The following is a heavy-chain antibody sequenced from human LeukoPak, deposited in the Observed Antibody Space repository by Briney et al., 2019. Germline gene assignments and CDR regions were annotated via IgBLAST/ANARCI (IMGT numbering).Heavy chain of an antibody. D-gene: IGHD3-3*01. CDR1: GGSISSSSYY. CDR3: ARGLNDSWTGENY. J-gene: IGHJ4*02. V-gene: IGHV4-39*07. Sequence: SETLSLTCTVSGGSISSSSYYWGWIRQPPGKGLEWIGSIYYSGSTYYNPSLKSRVTISLDTSKGQFSLKVRYVTAADTAVYYCARGLNDSWTGENYCVQGTLVTVCS. CDR2: IYYSGST.